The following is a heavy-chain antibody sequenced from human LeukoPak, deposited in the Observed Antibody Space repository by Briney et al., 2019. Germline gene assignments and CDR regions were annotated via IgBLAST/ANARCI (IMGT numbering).Heavy chain of an antibody. CDR3: AREGSSSLYYYYYYMDV. D-gene: IGHD6-13*01. CDR1: GYTFTSYA. J-gene: IGHJ6*03. V-gene: IGHV7-4-1*02. Sequence: ASVKVSCKASGYTFTSYAMNWVRQAPGQGLEWMGWINTNTGNPTYAQGFTGRFVFSLDTSVSTAYLQISSLKAEDTAVYYCAREGSSSLYYYYYYMDVWGKGTTATVSS. CDR2: INTNTGNP.